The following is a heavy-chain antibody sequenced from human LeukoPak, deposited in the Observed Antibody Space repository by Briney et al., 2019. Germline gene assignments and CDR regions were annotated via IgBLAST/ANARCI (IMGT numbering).Heavy chain of an antibody. CDR3: ARGLSGSLDY. V-gene: IGHV3-21*01. D-gene: IGHD1-26*01. CDR1: GFTFSSYS. J-gene: IGHJ4*02. Sequence: PGRSLRLSGAASGFTFSSYSMNWVRQAPGKGLEWVSSISSSSSYIYYADSVKGRFTISRDNAKNSLYLQMNSLRAEDTAVYYCARGLSGSLDYWGQGTLVTVSS. CDR2: ISSSSSYI.